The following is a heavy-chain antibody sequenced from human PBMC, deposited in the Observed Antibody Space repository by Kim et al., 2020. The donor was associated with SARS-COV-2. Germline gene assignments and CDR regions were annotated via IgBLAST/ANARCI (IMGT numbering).Heavy chain of an antibody. CDR1: GLTFSSYA. Sequence: GGSLRLSCAASGLTFSSYAMIWVRQAPGKGLEWVSLISGSAAATEYADSVKGRFTISRDNSKNTLYLQMNSLRAEDTAFYFCAKGTQLYYYGLGSAFDYWGQGTLVTVSS. D-gene: IGHD3-10*01. CDR3: AKGTQLYYYGLGSAFDY. CDR2: ISGSAAAT. J-gene: IGHJ4*02. V-gene: IGHV3-23*01.